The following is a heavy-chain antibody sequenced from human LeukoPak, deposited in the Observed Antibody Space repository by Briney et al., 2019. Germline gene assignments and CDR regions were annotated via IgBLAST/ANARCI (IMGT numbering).Heavy chain of an antibody. D-gene: IGHD3-9*01. CDR3: ASDYDIYPD. Sequence: GGSLRLSCAASGFTFNNDAMSWVRQAPGKGLEWVSVISGSGGFTYYADSVKGRFTISRDNSKNTLYLQMNSLRAEDTAVYYCASDYDIYPDWGQGTLVIVSS. J-gene: IGHJ4*02. V-gene: IGHV3-23*01. CDR1: GFTFNNDA. CDR2: ISGSGGFT.